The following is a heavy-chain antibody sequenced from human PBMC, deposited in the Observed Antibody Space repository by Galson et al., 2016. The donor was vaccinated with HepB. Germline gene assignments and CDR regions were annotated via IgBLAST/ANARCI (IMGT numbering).Heavy chain of an antibody. D-gene: IGHD3-10*01. CDR3: SRVRYYGSVNYPPSIDF. CDR2: INWNGDTT. CDR1: GFIFDDFG. J-gene: IGHJ4*02. V-gene: IGHV3-20*04. Sequence: SLRLSCAASGFIFDDFGMGWVRQAPGQGLEWVAGINWNGDTTGYAGSLKGPFTVSRDNAKNSLYLQMNGQKAEDSALYYCSRVRYYGSVNYPPSIDFWGQGTLVTVSS.